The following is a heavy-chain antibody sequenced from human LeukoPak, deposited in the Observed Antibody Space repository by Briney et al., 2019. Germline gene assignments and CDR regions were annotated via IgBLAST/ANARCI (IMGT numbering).Heavy chain of an antibody. CDR1: GGSISSYY. V-gene: IGHV4-4*07. CDR2: IYTSGST. Sequence: PSETLSLTCTVSGGSISSYYWSWIRQPAGKGLEWIGRIYTSGSTNYNPSLKSRVTMSVDTSKNQFSLKLSSVAAADTALYYCAKNPLRAAPAFFDYWGRGTLVTVSS. CDR3: AKNPLRAAPAFFDY. J-gene: IGHJ4*02. D-gene: IGHD2-15*01.